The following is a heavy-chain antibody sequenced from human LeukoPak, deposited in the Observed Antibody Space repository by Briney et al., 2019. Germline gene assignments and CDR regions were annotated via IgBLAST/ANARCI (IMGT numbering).Heavy chain of an antibody. CDR1: GGSISSSGYY. Sequence: SETLSLTCTVSGGSISSSGYYWGWIRQPPGKGLEWIGSIYYSGSTYYNPSLKSRVTISVDTSKNQFSLRLNSVNAADTAVFYCARQGYSDFSSRPFDYWGQGTLVTVSS. D-gene: IGHD1-26*01. CDR3: ARQGYSDFSSRPFDY. V-gene: IGHV4-39*01. J-gene: IGHJ4*02. CDR2: IYYSGST.